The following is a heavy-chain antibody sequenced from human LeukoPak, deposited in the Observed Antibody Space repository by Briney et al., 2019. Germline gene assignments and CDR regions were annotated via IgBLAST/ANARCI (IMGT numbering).Heavy chain of an antibody. CDR3: VKVYPTLTTSSVLGN. J-gene: IGHJ4*02. Sequence: PGRSLRLSCAASGFIFGNYAIHWVRQAPGKGLEWVAAISYDGNNQHYGDPVKGRFTISRDNSKNTVFLQIDTLRTEDSAVYYCVKVYPTLTTSSVLGNWGQGTLVTVSS. CDR2: ISYDGNNQ. CDR1: GFIFGNYA. V-gene: IGHV3-30*18. D-gene: IGHD4-17*01.